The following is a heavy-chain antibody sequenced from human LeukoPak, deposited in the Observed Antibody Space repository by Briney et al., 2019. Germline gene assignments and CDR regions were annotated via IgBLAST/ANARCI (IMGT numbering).Heavy chain of an antibody. CDR2: IYPGDSDT. J-gene: IGHJ4*02. V-gene: IGHV5-51*01. D-gene: IGHD5-18*01. CDR3: ARRSYGYYFDY. Sequence: GGSLQISCKGSGYSFTSYWSGWGRQVPGKGLEWMGIIYPGDSDTKYSPSFQGQVTISADKSISTAYLQWSSLKASHTAMYYCARRSYGYYFDYWGQGTLLTLSP. CDR1: GYSFTSYW.